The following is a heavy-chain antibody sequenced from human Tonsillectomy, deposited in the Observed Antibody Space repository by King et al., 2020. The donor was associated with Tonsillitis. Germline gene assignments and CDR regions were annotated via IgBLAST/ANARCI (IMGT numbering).Heavy chain of an antibody. Sequence: DVQLVEFGGGLVQPGGSLRLSCAASGFTFHSYDMHWVRQATGKGLEWVSGIGTAGETDYPGSVKGRFTISRDNAKNSVYLQMNSLRAGDTAVYYGIRAPQGAADGYSGMDVWGQGTTVTVSS. V-gene: IGHV3-13*01. CDR2: IGTAGET. J-gene: IGHJ6*02. D-gene: IGHD6-13*01. CDR1: GFTFHSYD. CDR3: IRAPQGAADGYSGMDV.